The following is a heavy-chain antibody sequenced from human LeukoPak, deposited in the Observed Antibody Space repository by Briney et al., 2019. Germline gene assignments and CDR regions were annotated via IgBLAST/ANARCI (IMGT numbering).Heavy chain of an antibody. J-gene: IGHJ5*02. CDR2: IYHSGST. Sequence: PSQTLSLTCTVSGGSISSGGYYWSWIRQPPGKGLEWIGYIYHSGSTYYNPSLKSRVTISVDRSKNQFSLKLSSVTAADTAVYYCATDRAGDCSSTSCSLGWFDPWGQGTLVTVSS. CDR3: ATDRAGDCSSTSCSLGWFDP. CDR1: GGSISSGGYY. D-gene: IGHD2-2*01. V-gene: IGHV4-30-2*01.